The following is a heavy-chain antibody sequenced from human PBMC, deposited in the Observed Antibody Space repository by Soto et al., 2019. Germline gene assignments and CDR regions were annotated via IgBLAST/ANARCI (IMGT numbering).Heavy chain of an antibody. J-gene: IGHJ4*02. CDR1: GGTFSSYA. V-gene: IGHV1-69*12. CDR3: AIMVTEAENHFDY. D-gene: IGHD5-18*01. Sequence: QVQLVQSGAEVKKPGSSVKVSCKASGGTFSSYAISWVRQAPGQGLEWMGGIIPIFGTANYAQKFQGRVTITAEEYTRTAYMELSSLRSEDTAVYYCAIMVTEAENHFDYWGQGTLVTVSS. CDR2: IIPIFGTA.